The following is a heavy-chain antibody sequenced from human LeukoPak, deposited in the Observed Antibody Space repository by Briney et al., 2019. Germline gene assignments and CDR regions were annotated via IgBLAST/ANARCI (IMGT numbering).Heavy chain of an antibody. CDR1: GGSFSGYY. D-gene: IGHD3-22*01. V-gene: IGHV4-34*01. J-gene: IGHJ3*02. CDR3: ARVDYDSADAFDI. CDR2: INHSGST. Sequence: SETLSLTCAVYGGSFSGYYRSWIRQPPGKGLEWIGEINHSGSTNYNPSLKSRVTISVDRSKNQFSLRLSSVTAADTAVYYCARVDYDSADAFDIWGQGTMVTVSS.